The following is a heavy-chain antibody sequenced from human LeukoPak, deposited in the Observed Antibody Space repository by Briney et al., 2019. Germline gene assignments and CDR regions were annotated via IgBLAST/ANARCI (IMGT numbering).Heavy chain of an antibody. J-gene: IGHJ6*03. Sequence: ASVKVSCKASGYTFTSYDINWVRQATGQGLEWMGWMNPNSGNTGYAQKFQGRVTITRNTSISTAYMELSSLRSEDTAVYYCARAQGRYDLWSGYYLYQDYYYYYMDVWGKGTTVTVSS. CDR3: ARAQGRYDLWSGYYLYQDYYYYYMDV. V-gene: IGHV1-8*03. CDR1: GYTFTSYD. CDR2: MNPNSGNT. D-gene: IGHD3-3*01.